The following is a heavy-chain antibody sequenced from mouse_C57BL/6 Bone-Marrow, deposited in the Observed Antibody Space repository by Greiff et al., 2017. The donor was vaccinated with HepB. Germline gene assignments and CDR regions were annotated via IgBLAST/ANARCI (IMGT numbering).Heavy chain of an antibody. CDR3: AKKGFYGSSHQAWFAY. CDR2: IWRGGST. Sequence: VKLVESGPGLVQPSQSLSITCTVSGFSLTSYGVHWVRQSPGKGLEWLGVIWRGGSTDYNADFLSRLSITKDNSKSQVFFKMNSLQADDTAIYDCAKKGFYGSSHQAWFAYWGQVTLVTVSA. V-gene: IGHV2-5*01. D-gene: IGHD1-1*01. CDR1: GFSLTSYG. J-gene: IGHJ3*01.